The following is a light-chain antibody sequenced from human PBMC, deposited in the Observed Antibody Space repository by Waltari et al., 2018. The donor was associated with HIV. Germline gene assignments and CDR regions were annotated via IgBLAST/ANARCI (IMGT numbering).Light chain of an antibody. CDR1: SSNIGAGYD. Sequence: QSVLTQPPSVSGATGQRVTIYCTGSSSNIGAGYDVHWYQQLPGTAPKLLIYGNSNRPSGVPDRFSGSKSGTSASLAITGLQAEDEADYYCQSYDSSLRGVFGGGTKLTVL. CDR3: QSYDSSLRGV. V-gene: IGLV1-40*01. CDR2: GNS. J-gene: IGLJ3*02.